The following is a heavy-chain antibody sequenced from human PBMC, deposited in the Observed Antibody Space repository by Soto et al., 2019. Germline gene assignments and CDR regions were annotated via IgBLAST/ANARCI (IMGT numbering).Heavy chain of an antibody. V-gene: IGHV1-18*01. Sequence: ASVKVSFKASGYTLTSYGITWVRQAPGQGLEWMGWISGYNGDTNYAQKFQGRVTLTTDTSTSTGYLEVMTLRPDDTAVYYCAREGSYHDLDYWGLGTLVTVSS. J-gene: IGHJ4*02. CDR2: ISGYNGDT. CDR3: AREGSYHDLDY. D-gene: IGHD3-22*01. CDR1: GYTLTSYG.